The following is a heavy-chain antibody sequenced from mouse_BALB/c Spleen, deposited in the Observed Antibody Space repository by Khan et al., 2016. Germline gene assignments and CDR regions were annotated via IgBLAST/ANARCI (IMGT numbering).Heavy chain of an antibody. CDR2: ISYSGST. Sequence: EVQRVESGPGLVKPSQSLSFTCTVTGYSITSDYAWNWIRQLPGNRLEWMGYISYSGSTSYNPSFKSRTSITRDTSKNQFFLQLNSVTSENTATYYCARSDYGDKDAMDYWGQGTSVTVSS. V-gene: IGHV3-2*02. CDR3: ARSDYGDKDAMDY. J-gene: IGHJ4*01. D-gene: IGHD1-1*01. CDR1: GYSITSDYA.